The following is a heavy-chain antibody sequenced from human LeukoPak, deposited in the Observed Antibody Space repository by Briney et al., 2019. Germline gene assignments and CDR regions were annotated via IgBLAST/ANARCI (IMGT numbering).Heavy chain of an antibody. CDR3: AREMGYCSSTSCFREDYYYMDV. D-gene: IGHD2-2*01. J-gene: IGHJ6*03. Sequence: ASVKVSCKASGYTFTSYDINWVRQATGQGLEWMGWMNPNSGNTGYAQKIQGRVTITRNTSISTAYMELSSLRSEDTAVYYCAREMGYCSSTSCFREDYYYMDVWGKGTTVTVSS. CDR1: GYTFTSYD. CDR2: MNPNSGNT. V-gene: IGHV1-8*03.